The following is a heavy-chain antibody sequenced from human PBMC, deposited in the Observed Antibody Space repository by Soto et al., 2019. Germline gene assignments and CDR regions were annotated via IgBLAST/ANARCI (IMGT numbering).Heavy chain of an antibody. Sequence: ASVKVSCKASGYTFTGYYMHWVRQAPGQGLEWMGWINPNSGGTNYAQKFQGWVTMTRDTSISTAYMELSRLRSDDTAVYYCARDICGGDCRGGMDVWRQGTTVTVSS. D-gene: IGHD2-21*02. V-gene: IGHV1-2*04. CDR2: INPNSGGT. CDR3: ARDICGGDCRGGMDV. CDR1: GYTFTGYY. J-gene: IGHJ6*02.